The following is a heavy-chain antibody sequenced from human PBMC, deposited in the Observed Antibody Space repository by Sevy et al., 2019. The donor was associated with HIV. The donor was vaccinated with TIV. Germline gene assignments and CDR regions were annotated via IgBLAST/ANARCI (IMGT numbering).Heavy chain of an antibody. CDR3: AVNFGVVITDFDY. V-gene: IGHV4-39*01. CDR2: IYYSGST. CDR1: GGSISSSSYY. J-gene: IGHJ4*02. Sequence: SETLSLTCTVSGGSISSSSYYWGWIRQPPGKGLECIGSIYYSGSTYYNPSLKSRVTISVDTSKNQFSLKLSSVTAADTAVYYCAVNFGVVITDFDYWGQGTLVTVSS. D-gene: IGHD3-3*01.